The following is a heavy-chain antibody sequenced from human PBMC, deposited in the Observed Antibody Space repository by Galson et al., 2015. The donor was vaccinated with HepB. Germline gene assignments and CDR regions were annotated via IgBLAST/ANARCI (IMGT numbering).Heavy chain of an antibody. CDR3: ARRACSSTSCYTYYFDY. CDR2: IKQDGSEK. CDR1: GFTFSSYW. D-gene: IGHD2-2*01. Sequence: SLRLSCAASGFTFSSYWMSWVRQAPGKGLEWVANIKQDGSEKYYVDSVKGRFTISRDNAKNSLYLQMNSLRAEDTAVYYCARRACSSTSCYTYYFDYWGQGTLVTVSS. V-gene: IGHV3-7*03. J-gene: IGHJ4*02.